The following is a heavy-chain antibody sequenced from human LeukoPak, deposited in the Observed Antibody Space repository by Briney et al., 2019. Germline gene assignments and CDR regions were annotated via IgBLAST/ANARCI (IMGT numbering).Heavy chain of an antibody. CDR1: GFTFSSYA. V-gene: IGHV3-23*01. CDR3: ARGHSSSWFFFDY. J-gene: IGHJ4*02. D-gene: IGHD6-13*01. Sequence: PGGTLRLSCAASGFTFSSYAMNWVRQAPGKGLEWVSAIRGSGGSTYYADSVKGRFTISRDNSKNTLYLQMNSLRAEDTAVYYCARGHSSSWFFFDYWGQGTLVTVSS. CDR2: IRGSGGST.